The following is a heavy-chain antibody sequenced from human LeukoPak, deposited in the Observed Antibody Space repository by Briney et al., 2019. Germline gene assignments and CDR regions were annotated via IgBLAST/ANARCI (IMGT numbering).Heavy chain of an antibody. CDR1: GLTFSKPG. CDR2: IWYDGSNK. CDR3: ARDRANDFFYY. V-gene: IGHV3-33*01. Sequence: GGSLRLSSAASGLTFSKPGMHWVRQAPGKGLEWVAFIWYDGSNKYYADSVKGRFTISRDNSKNTQYLQMNSLRAEDTAVYYCARDRANDFFYYWRQGTLVTVSS. D-gene: IGHD2-21*02. J-gene: IGHJ4*02.